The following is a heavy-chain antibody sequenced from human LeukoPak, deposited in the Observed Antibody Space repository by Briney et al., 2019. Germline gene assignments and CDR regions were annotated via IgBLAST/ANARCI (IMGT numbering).Heavy chain of an antibody. CDR1: GFTFSNYN. CDR2: ISSSSTYI. J-gene: IGHJ4*02. V-gene: IGHV3-21*05. Sequence: GGSLRLSCAASGFTFSNYNMNWVRQAPGKGLEWVSYISSSSTYIYYADSVKGRFTISRDNAKNSLYLQMNSLRAEDTAVYYCARRRGYTVTKGFDYWGQGTLVTVSS. D-gene: IGHD4-11*01. CDR3: ARRRGYTVTKGFDY.